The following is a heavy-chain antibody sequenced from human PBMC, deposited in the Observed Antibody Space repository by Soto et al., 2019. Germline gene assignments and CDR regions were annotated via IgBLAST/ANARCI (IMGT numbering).Heavy chain of an antibody. J-gene: IGHJ6*01. D-gene: IGHD6-6*01. CDR3: SSGESIGDV. Sequence: QVQLVQSGAEVKKPGASVKVSCKASGYTFTSYGISWVRQAPGQGLEWMGWISVYNGNTNYAQKLHGRVTMNTDTSDSTASMEPRSVRSDYTAVYYCSSGESIGDVWGQGTTVTVSS. V-gene: IGHV1-18*01. CDR1: GYTFTSYG. CDR2: ISVYNGNT.